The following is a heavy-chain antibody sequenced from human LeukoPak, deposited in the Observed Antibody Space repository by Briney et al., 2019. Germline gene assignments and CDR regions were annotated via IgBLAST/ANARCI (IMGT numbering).Heavy chain of an antibody. Sequence: PSETLSLTCTVSGGSINNYYWNWIRQPAGKGLEWIGRIDTSGSTNYNPSLKSRVTMSVDTSKNQFSLKLRSVTAADTAVYYCAKGHYGSGSYYLLDYWGQGTLVTVSS. CDR2: IDTSGST. CDR3: AKGHYGSGSYYLLDY. D-gene: IGHD3-10*01. V-gene: IGHV4-4*07. CDR1: GGSINNYY. J-gene: IGHJ4*02.